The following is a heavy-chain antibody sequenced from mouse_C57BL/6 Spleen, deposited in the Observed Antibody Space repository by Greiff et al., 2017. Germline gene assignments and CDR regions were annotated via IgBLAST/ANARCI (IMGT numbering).Heavy chain of an antibody. CDR3: VIYYGSSYAMDY. J-gene: IGHJ4*01. V-gene: IGHV1-53*01. D-gene: IGHD2-1*01. CDR2: INPSNGGT. CDR1: GYTFTSYW. Sequence: QVQLQQPGTELVKPGASVKLSCKASGYTFTSYWMPWVKQRPGQGLEWIGNINPSNGGTNYNEKFKTKATLTVDKSSSTAYMQLSSLTSEDSAVYYCVIYYGSSYAMDYWGQGTSVTVSS.